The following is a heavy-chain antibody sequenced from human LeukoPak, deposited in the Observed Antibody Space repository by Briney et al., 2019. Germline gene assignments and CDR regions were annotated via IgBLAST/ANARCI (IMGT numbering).Heavy chain of an antibody. D-gene: IGHD3-16*01. CDR1: GGSISSGSYY. CDR2: IYTSGST. CDR3: ARLDPDNYGYVPDY. Sequence: SETLSLTCTVSGGSISSGSYYWSWIRQPAGTGLEWIGRIYTSGSTNYNPSLKSRVTISVDTSKNQFSLKVGSVTTADTAVYYCARLDPDNYGYVPDYWGQGTLVTVSS. J-gene: IGHJ4*02. V-gene: IGHV4-61*02.